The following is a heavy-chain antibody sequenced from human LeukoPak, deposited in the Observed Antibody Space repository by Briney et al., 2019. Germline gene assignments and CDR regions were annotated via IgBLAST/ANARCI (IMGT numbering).Heavy chain of an antibody. V-gene: IGHV4-59*01. D-gene: IGHD2-2*02. CDR2: IYYSGST. CDR3: AKDKGGPAIIGPYYYYGMDV. CDR1: GGSISSYY. Sequence: SETLSLTCTVSGGSISSYYWSWIRQPPGKGLEWIGYIYYSGSTNYNPSLKSRVTISVDTSKNQFSLKLSSVTAADTAVYYCAKDKGGPAIIGPYYYYGMDVWGQGTTVTVSS. J-gene: IGHJ6*02.